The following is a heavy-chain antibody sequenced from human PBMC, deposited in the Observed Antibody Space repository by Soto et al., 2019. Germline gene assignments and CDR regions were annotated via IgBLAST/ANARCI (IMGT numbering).Heavy chain of an antibody. CDR2: IIPIFGTA. Sequence: SDNVTCKSSGCTLSSYAISWVRQAPGQGLEWMGGIIPIFGTANYAQKFQGRVTITADESTSTAYMALSRLRSEDTAVYYCASAALHYYYYDGMDVWGQGTTVTVPS. CDR3: ASAALHYYYYDGMDV. V-gene: IGHV1-69*13. D-gene: IGHD2-15*01. J-gene: IGHJ6*02. CDR1: GCTLSSYA.